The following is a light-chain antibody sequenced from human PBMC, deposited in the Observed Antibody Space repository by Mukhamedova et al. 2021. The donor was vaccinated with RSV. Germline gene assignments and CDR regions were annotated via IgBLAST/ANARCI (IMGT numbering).Light chain of an antibody. Sequence: WYQRRVHGKAPKLLISVASTLEGGFPSRFSGSGSGTDFTLTITSLQPEDFATYYCQQYESYSPFAFGQGTKLEIK. CDR3: QQYESYSPFA. CDR2: VAS. J-gene: IGKJ2*01. V-gene: IGKV1-5*03.